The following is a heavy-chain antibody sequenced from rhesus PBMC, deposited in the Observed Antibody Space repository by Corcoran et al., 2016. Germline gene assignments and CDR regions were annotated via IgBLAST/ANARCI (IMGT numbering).Heavy chain of an antibody. D-gene: IGHD4-23*01. CDR3: TRYSNYADFDY. CDR1: GFTFSSYD. CDR2: ISYTGKTI. Sequence: EVQLVESGGGLVQPGGSLRLSCAASGFTFSSYDMSWVRQAPGKGLDWVSYISYTGKTIDDADSVKGRFTISRDNAKNSLALQMSSLRAEDTAVYYCTRYSNYADFDYWGQGVLVTVSS. V-gene: IGHV3-136*01. J-gene: IGHJ4*01.